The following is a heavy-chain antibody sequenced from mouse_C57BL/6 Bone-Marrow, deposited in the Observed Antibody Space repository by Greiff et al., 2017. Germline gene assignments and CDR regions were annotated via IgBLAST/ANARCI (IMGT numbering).Heavy chain of an antibody. CDR2: IYPGSGNT. V-gene: IGHV1-76*01. D-gene: IGHD1-1*01. J-gene: IGHJ1*03. CDR1: GYTFTDYY. Sequence: VKLQESGAELVRPGASVKLSCKASGYTFTDYYINWVKQRPGQGLEWIARIYPGSGNTYYNEKFKGKATLTAEKSSSTAYMQLSSLTSEDSAVYFCARGTTGWYFDVWGTGTTVTVSS. CDR3: ARGTTGWYFDV.